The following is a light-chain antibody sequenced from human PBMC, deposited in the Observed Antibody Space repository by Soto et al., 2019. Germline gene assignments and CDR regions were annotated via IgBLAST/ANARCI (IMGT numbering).Light chain of an antibody. Sequence: EIVMTQSPATLSVSPGERTTLSCRATQNIRRNLAWYQQKPGQAPRLLIYDISTRATGIPATFSGSGSGTEFTLTISSLQSEDFAVYYCQQYDDWPLTFGQGTRLEIK. CDR1: QNIRRN. CDR3: QQYDDWPLT. V-gene: IGKV3-15*01. CDR2: DIS. J-gene: IGKJ5*01.